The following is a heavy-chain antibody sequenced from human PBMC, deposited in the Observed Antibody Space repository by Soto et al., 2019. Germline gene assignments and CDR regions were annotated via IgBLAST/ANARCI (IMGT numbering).Heavy chain of an antibody. CDR3: AKAPSPCSGGSCYVDC. Sequence: GSLRLSCAASGFTLSSYAMSWVRQAPGKGLEWGAVISYDGSNKYYADSVKGRFTISRDNSKNTLYLQMNSLRAEDTAVYYCAKAPSPCSGGSCYVDCWGQGTLVTVSS. D-gene: IGHD2-15*01. CDR1: GFTLSSYA. CDR2: ISYDGSNK. J-gene: IGHJ4*02. V-gene: IGHV3-30*18.